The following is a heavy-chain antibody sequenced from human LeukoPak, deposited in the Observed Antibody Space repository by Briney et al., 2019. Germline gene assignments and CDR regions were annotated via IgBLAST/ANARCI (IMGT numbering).Heavy chain of an antibody. V-gene: IGHV4-39*01. D-gene: IGHD6-13*01. Sequence: PWETLSLTCTVSGGSISSSSYYWGWIRQPPGKGLAWIGSIYYSGSTYYNPSLKSRVTISVDTSKNQFSLKLSSVTAADTAVYYCARCRIAAAEAFDYWGQGTLVTVSS. J-gene: IGHJ4*02. CDR1: GGSISSSSYY. CDR3: ARCRIAAAEAFDY. CDR2: IYYSGST.